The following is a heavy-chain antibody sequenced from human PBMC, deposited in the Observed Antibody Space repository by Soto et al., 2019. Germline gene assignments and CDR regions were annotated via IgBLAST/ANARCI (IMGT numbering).Heavy chain of an antibody. CDR3: VRVRRGQMDY. CDR1: GYLFTDYG. CDR2: INVFNGDP. J-gene: IGHJ4*02. Sequence: GASVKVSCKASGYLFTDYGVAWLRQAPGQGLEWMGWINVFNGDPRYAPNLQGRVTMTKDTSTNTASMELRSLRSDDTAVYFCVRVRRGQMDYWGQGSLVTVSS. D-gene: IGHD3-10*01. V-gene: IGHV1-18*01.